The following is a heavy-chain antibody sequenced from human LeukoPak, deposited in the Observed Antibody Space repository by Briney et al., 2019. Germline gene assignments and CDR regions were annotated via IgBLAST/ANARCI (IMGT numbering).Heavy chain of an antibody. D-gene: IGHD6-13*01. Sequence: TPSETLSLXCTVSGGSINGYYWSWIRQPAGKGLEWIGRISNSESISYNPSLKSRVTMSIDTSKSQFSPKLNSVTAADTAVYYCARDRSSSYTRDWFDPWGQGALVTASS. J-gene: IGHJ5*02. CDR2: ISNSESI. CDR1: GGSINGYY. CDR3: ARDRSSSYTRDWFDP. V-gene: IGHV4-4*07.